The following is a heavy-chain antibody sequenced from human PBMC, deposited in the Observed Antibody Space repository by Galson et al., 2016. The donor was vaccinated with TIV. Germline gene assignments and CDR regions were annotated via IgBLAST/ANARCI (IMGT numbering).Heavy chain of an antibody. CDR1: GFSFSSRS. CDR3: ARDHPQGWGFDC. Sequence: SLRLSCEASGFSFSSRSMHWVRQAPGKGLEWVSSISNTGSLKHYPDSLKGQFTISRDNARNSVFLQLNSLRAEDTAVYYCARDHPQGWGFDCWGQGTLVTVSS. J-gene: IGHJ4*02. V-gene: IGHV3-21*01. CDR2: ISNTGSLK. D-gene: IGHD7-27*01.